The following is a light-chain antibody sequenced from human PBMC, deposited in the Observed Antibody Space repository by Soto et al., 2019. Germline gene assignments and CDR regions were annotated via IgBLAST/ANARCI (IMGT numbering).Light chain of an antibody. CDR3: QQYGSSLLWT. J-gene: IGKJ1*01. CDR1: QSVSSSY. CDR2: GAS. Sequence: EIGLSQSPGTLSLSPGERATLSCRASQSVSSSYLAWYQQKPGQAPRLLIYGASSRATGIPDRFSGSGSGTDFTLTISRLEPEDFAVYYCQQYGSSLLWTFGQGTKVDI. V-gene: IGKV3-20*01.